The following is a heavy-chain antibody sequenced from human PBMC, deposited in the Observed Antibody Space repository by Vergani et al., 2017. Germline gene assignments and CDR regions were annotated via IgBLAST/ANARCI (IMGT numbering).Heavy chain of an antibody. CDR1: GGSISSGGYY. CDR3: ARDRTNPPGGWFGPGAFDI. J-gene: IGHJ3*02. D-gene: IGHD6-19*01. V-gene: IGHV4-31*03. Sequence: QLQLQESGPGLVKPSQTLSLTCTVSGGSISSGGYYWSWIRQHPGKGLEWIGYIYYSGSTYYNPSLKSRVTISVDTSKNQFSLKLSSVTAADTAVYYCARDRTNPPGGWFGPGAFDIWGQGTMVTVSS. CDR2: IYYSGST.